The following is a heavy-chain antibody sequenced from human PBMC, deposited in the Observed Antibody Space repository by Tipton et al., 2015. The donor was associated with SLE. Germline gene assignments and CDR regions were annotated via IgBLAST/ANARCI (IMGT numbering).Heavy chain of an antibody. D-gene: IGHD7-27*01. J-gene: IGHJ4*02. Sequence: SLRLSCAASGFTFSSYPMHWVRQAPGKGLEWVAVISYDGSNKYYADSVKGRFTISRDNSKNALYLQMNSLRAEDTAVYYCASLLTGDGRTDWGQGTLVTVSS. CDR3: ASLLTGDGRTD. CDR1: GFTFSSYP. CDR2: ISYDGSNK. V-gene: IGHV3-30*04.